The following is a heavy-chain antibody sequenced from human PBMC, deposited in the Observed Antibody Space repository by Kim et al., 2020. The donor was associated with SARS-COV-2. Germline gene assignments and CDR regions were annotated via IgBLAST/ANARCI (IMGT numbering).Heavy chain of an antibody. CDR2: ISSSSSYT. V-gene: IGHV3-11*05. CDR3: ARAPKGGLWFGELFTGSMDV. D-gene: IGHD3-10*01. Sequence: GGSLRLSCAASGFTFSDYYMSWIRQAPGKGLEWVSYISSSSSYTNYADSVKGRFTISRDNAKNSLYLQMNSLRAEDTAVYYCARAPKGGLWFGELFTGSMDVWGQGTTVTVSS. CDR1: GFTFSDYY. J-gene: IGHJ6*02.